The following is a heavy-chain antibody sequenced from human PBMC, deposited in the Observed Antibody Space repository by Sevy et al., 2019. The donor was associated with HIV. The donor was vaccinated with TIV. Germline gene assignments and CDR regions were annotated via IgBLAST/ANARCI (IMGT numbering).Heavy chain of an antibody. CDR2: IWYDGSNK. CDR3: ARDLYGDYPIDF. J-gene: IGHJ4*02. V-gene: IGHV3-33*01. CDR1: GFTFSSYG. Sequence: GGSLRLSCAASGFTFSSYGMHWVRHAPGKGLEWVALIWYDGSNKYYADSVQGRFTISRDNSKNTLYLQMNSLRAEDTAVYYCARDLYGDYPIDFWGQGTLVTVSS. D-gene: IGHD4-17*01.